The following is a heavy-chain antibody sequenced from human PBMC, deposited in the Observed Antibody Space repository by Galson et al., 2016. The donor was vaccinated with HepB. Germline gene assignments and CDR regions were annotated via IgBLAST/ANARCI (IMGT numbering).Heavy chain of an antibody. Sequence: SLRLSCAASGFTLAASSMHWVRQAPGKGLVWVARTNVYGTGPSYADSVKGRFTVSRDNAENTLYLQMKSLRGEDTAIYYCARDGGSDKHDWYVDIWGRGTLVTVSS. D-gene: IGHD1-26*01. J-gene: IGHJ2*01. CDR2: TNVYGTGP. CDR1: GFTLAASS. V-gene: IGHV3-74*01. CDR3: ARDGGSDKHDWYVDI.